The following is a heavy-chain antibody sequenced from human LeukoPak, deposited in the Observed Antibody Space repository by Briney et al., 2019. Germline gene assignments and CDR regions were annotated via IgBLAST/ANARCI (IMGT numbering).Heavy chain of an antibody. J-gene: IGHJ4*02. CDR1: GYSITSSSW. Sequence: SETLSLTCAVSGYSITSSSWWGWIRQPPGQGLEWIGYIYHSGTTYYNPSLQSRVTMSVDTSKNQFSLKLSSVTAVDTAVYYCARKENVYYYFDYWGQGTLVTVSS. D-gene: IGHD3-10*01. V-gene: IGHV4-28*01. CDR2: IYHSGTT. CDR3: ARKENVYYYFDY.